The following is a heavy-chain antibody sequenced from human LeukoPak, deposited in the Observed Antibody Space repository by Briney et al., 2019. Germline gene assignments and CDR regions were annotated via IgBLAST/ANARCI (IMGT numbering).Heavy chain of an antibody. CDR2: ISYDGSNK. Sequence: PGGSLRLSCAASGFTFSSYGMHWVRQAPGKGLEWVAVISYDGSNKYYADSVKGRFTISRDNSKNTLYLQMNSLRAEDTAVYYCAKDHRWLVASSGGPDYWGQGTLVTVSS. CDR3: AKDHRWLVASSGGPDY. J-gene: IGHJ4*02. D-gene: IGHD3-16*02. V-gene: IGHV3-30*18. CDR1: GFTFSSYG.